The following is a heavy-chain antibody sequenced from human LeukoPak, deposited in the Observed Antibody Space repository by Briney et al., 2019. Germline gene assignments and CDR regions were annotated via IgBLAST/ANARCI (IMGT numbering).Heavy chain of an antibody. CDR2: SNHSGST. V-gene: IGHV4-34*01. D-gene: IGHD3-10*01. CDR3: ASATYYYGSGSYRGYFQH. J-gene: IGHJ1*01. Sequence: SQTLSLTCAVYGWAFSGYYWSWVRQPPGKGLEWVGESNHSGSTNYNPSLKSRVTISVDTSKNQFSLKLSSVTAADTAVYYCASATYYYGSGSYRGYFQHWGQGTLVTVSS. CDR1: GWAFSGYY.